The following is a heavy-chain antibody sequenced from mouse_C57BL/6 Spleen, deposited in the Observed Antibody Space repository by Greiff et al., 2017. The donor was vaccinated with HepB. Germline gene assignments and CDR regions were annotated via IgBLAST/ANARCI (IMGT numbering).Heavy chain of an antibody. V-gene: IGHV1-50*01. CDR3: ARRGPITTVVAVYWYFDV. D-gene: IGHD1-1*01. CDR2: IDPSDSYT. Sequence: VQLKQPGAELVKPGASVKLSCKASGYTFTSYWMQWVKQRPGQGLEWIGEIDPSDSYTNYNQKFKGKATLTVDPSSSTAYMQLSSLTSEDSAVYYCARRGPITTVVAVYWYFDVWGTGTTVTVSS. J-gene: IGHJ1*03. CDR1: GYTFTSYW.